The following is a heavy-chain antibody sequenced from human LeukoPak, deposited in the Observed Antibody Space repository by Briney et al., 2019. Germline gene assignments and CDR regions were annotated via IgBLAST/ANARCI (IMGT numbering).Heavy chain of an antibody. CDR3: AKENRVRVPAAIDFYYYGMDV. D-gene: IGHD2-2*01. Sequence: PGGSLRLSCAASGFTFSSYAMSWVRQAPGKGLEWVSAISGSGGSTYYADSVKGRFTISRDNSKNTLYLQMNSLRAEDTAVYYCAKENRVRVPAAIDFYYYGMDVWGQGTTVTVSS. J-gene: IGHJ6*02. CDR1: GFTFSSYA. V-gene: IGHV3-23*01. CDR2: ISGSGGST.